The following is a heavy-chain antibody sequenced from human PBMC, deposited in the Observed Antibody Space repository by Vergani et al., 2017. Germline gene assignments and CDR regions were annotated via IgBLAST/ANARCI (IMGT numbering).Heavy chain of an antibody. Sequence: EVQLVESGGGLVKPGGSLRLSCAASGFTFSNAWMSWVRQAPGKGLEWVSSISGNNEEVYYADSVKGRFTISSDNAKNSLYLDMSSMRAEDTAVYYCVRDVRVSRTWGQGTLVAVSS. CDR2: ISGNNEEV. J-gene: IGHJ3*01. CDR3: VRDVRVSRT. V-gene: IGHV3-21*01. CDR1: GFTFSNAW.